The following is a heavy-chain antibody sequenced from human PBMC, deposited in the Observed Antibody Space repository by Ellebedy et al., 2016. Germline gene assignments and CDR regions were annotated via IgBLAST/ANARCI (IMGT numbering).Heavy chain of an antibody. V-gene: IGHV4-39*01. CDR2: INHSGST. Sequence: SETLSLTCTVSGGSISSSSYYWGWIRQPPGKGLEWIGEINHSGSTNYNPSLKSRVTMSVDTSKTQFSLKLVSVTAVDTSVYYCARRTTVAAFDYWGQGTLVTVSS. D-gene: IGHD6-19*01. CDR1: GGSISSSSYY. CDR3: ARRTTVAAFDY. J-gene: IGHJ4*02.